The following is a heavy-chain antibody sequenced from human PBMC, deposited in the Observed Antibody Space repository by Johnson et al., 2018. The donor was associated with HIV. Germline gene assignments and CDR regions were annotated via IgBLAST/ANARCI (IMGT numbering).Heavy chain of an antibody. Sequence: QVQLVESGRGVVQPGRSLRLSCAASGFTFSDYYMNWVRQAPGKGLEWLSYISSSGTAKYYADSVKGRFTISRDNAKNSLYLQMNNLRAEDTDVFYCAREMAWEDAFDIWGQGTMVTVSS. D-gene: IGHD5-24*01. CDR3: AREMAWEDAFDI. J-gene: IGHJ3*02. V-gene: IGHV3-11*04. CDR2: ISSSGTAK. CDR1: GFTFSDYY.